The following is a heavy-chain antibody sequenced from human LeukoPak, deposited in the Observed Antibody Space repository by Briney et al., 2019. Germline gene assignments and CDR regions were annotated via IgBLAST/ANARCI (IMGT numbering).Heavy chain of an antibody. J-gene: IGHJ4*02. Sequence: ASETLSLTCTVSGGSISSSSYYWGWIRQPPGQVLEWIGSIYYGGSTYYNSSLQSRVTISVDTSKNQFSLRLSSVTAADTAVYYCARGEWDLLFDYWGQGTLVTASS. CDR3: ARGEWDLLFDY. CDR1: GGSISSSSYY. CDR2: IYYGGST. D-gene: IGHD1-26*01. V-gene: IGHV4-39*01.